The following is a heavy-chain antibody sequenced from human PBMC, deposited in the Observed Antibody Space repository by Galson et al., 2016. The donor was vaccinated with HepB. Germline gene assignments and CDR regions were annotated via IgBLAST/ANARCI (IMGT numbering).Heavy chain of an antibody. J-gene: IGHJ6*02. CDR2: ISGDNGDT. CDR3: ASASIGRPRPGYQYYGFDV. Sequence: SVKVSCKASGYTFIMYGISWVRQAPGQGPEWMGWISGDNGDTKSAEKVQGRVIITTDTASTTAYMGMTSLRSDDPAVYYCASASIGRPRPGYQYYGFDVWGQGTTVTVSS. V-gene: IGHV1-18*01. CDR1: GYTFIMYG. D-gene: IGHD3-3*02.